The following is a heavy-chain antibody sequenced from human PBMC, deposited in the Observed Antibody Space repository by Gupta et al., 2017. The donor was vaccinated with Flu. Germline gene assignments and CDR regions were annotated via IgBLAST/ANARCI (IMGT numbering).Heavy chain of an antibody. Sequence: IRGTPVKGVEQIGSSYYNISSDYNASRKCRVTIDVDTSKLQFSLKRSFVTAADTALYYCASRTTHRGNYIDYWGQGTLVTVSS. D-gene: IGHD1-26*01. CDR3: ASRTTHRGNYIDY. J-gene: IGHJ4*02. V-gene: IGHV4-39*01. CDR2: SYYNISS.